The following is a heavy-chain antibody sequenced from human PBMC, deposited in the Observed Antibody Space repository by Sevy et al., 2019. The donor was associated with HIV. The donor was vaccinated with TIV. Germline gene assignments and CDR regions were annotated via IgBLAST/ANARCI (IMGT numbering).Heavy chain of an antibody. D-gene: IGHD1-26*01. CDR1: GYTFTSFG. CDR3: ARRGAFCSDTSGFLSP. CDR2: ISVYNGKI. V-gene: IGHV1-18*01. J-gene: IGHJ5*02. Sequence: ASVKVSCKASGYTFTSFGISWVRQAPGQGLEWVGWISVYNGKINYAQNFQGRVTMTTDTSTRTAYMELKSLRSDDTAVYYCARRGAFCSDTSGFLSPWGQGTLVTDSS.